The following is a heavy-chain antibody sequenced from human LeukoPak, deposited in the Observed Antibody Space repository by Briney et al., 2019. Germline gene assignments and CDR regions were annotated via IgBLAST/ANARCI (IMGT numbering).Heavy chain of an antibody. J-gene: IGHJ5*02. CDR2: IIPIFGTA. V-gene: IGHV1-69*13. Sequence: SVKVSCKASGGTFSSNAISWVRQAPGQGLEWMGGIIPIFGTANYAQKFQGRVTITADESTSTAYMELSSLRSEDTAVYYCALGSSGGNEDWFDPWGQGTLVTVSS. CDR1: GGTFSSNA. CDR3: ALGSSGGNEDWFDP. D-gene: IGHD1-26*01.